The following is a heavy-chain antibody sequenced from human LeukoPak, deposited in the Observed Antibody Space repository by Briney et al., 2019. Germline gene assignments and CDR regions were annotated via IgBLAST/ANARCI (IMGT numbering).Heavy chain of an antibody. D-gene: IGHD3-9*01. Sequence: GASLRLSCAASGFTFSSYAMSWVRQAPGKGLGWVSAISGSGGSTYYADSVKGRFTISRDNSKNTLYLQMNSLRAEDTAVYYCAKVYDILTGYYLSEYWGQGTLVTVSS. V-gene: IGHV3-23*01. CDR3: AKVYDILTGYYLSEY. J-gene: IGHJ4*02. CDR2: ISGSGGST. CDR1: GFTFSSYA.